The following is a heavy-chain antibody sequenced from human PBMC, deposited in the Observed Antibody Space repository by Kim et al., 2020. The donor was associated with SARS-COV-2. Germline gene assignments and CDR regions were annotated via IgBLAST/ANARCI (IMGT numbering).Heavy chain of an antibody. CDR3: VKGDQPRRRCSSISCYSPFDY. V-gene: IGHV3-64D*06. J-gene: IGHJ4*02. D-gene: IGHD2-2*01. CDR2: ISSNGGST. CDR1: GFTFSSYA. Sequence: GGSLRLSCSASGFTFSSYAMHWVRQAPGKGLEYVSAISSNGGSTYYADSVKGRFTISRDNSKNTLYLQMSTLRAEDTAVYYCVKGDQPRRRCSSISCYSPFDYWGPGTLVTVSS.